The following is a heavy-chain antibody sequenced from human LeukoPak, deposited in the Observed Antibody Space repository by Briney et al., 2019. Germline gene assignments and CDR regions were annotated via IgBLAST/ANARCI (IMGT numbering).Heavy chain of an antibody. CDR3: ARGLSIAAAGVFDY. D-gene: IGHD6-13*01. CDR1: SGSISTYY. J-gene: IGHJ4*02. V-gene: IGHV4-4*07. Sequence: PSETLSLTCTVSSGSISTYYWSWIRQPAGKGLEWIGRIYTSGSTNYNPSLKSRVTISVDKSKNQFSLKLSSVTAADTAVYYCARGLSIAAAGVFDYWGQGTLVTVSS. CDR2: IYTSGST.